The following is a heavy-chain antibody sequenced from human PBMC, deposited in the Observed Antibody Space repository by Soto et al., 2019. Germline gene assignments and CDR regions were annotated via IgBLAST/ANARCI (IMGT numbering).Heavy chain of an antibody. CDR1: GFPLTTSGVG. CDR3: AHGVLLTVLGVVTTTAVYFDF. J-gene: IGHJ4*02. Sequence: QITLNESGPTVVRPTETLTLTCRFSGFPLTTSGVGVGWIRQSPGKAPEWLALIYWDDDKRYSASLKSRLTIPKDTSKYQVVLTVSDLDPTDTATYYCAHGVLLTVLGVVTTTAVYFDFWDQGTPVAAPS. CDR2: IYWDDDK. V-gene: IGHV2-5*02. D-gene: IGHD3-3*01.